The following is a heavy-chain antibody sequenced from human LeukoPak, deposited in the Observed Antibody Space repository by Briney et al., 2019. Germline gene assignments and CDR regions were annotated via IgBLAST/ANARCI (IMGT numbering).Heavy chain of an antibody. V-gene: IGHV1-69*13. CDR1: GGTFSSYA. J-gene: IGHJ4*02. CDR2: IIPIFGTA. Sequence: SVKVSCKASGGTFSSYAISWVRQAPGQGLEWMGGIIPIFGTANYAQKFQGRVTITADESTSTAYMELSSLRSEDTAVYYCARILSGWASFDYWGQGTLVTVSS. D-gene: IGHD6-19*01. CDR3: ARILSGWASFDY.